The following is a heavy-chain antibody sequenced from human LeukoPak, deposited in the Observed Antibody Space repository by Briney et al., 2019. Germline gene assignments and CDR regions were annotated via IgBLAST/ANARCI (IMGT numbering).Heavy chain of an antibody. V-gene: IGHV3-53*01. J-gene: IGHJ4*02. CDR3: ARGLDPRGYFDY. Sequence: GGSLRLSCAASGFMFSSYWMSWVRQAPGKGLEWVSVIYSGGSTYYADSVKGRFTISRDNSKNTLYLQMNSLRAEDTAVYYCARGLDPRGYFDYWGQGTLVTVSS. CDR1: GFMFSSYW. CDR2: IYSGGST.